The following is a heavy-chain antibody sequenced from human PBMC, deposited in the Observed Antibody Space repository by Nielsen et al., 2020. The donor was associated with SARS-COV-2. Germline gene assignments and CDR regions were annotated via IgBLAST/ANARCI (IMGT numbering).Heavy chain of an antibody. V-gene: IGHV4-39*01. CDR1: GGSMLRSNSY. CDR2: IYYRGST. D-gene: IGHD6-13*01. J-gene: IGHJ4*01. Sequence: SETLSLTCTVSGGSMLRSNSYWGWIRQPPGKGLEWIGSIYYRGSTSYNPSLKSRVSVSSDTPKSQFSLKVTSVTAADTAVYYCARSSGSTSWDVRHKFDYWGQGILVTVSS. CDR3: ARSSGSTSWDVRHKFDY.